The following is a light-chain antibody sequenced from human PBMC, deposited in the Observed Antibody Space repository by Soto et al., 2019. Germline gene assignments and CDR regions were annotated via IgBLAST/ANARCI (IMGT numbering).Light chain of an antibody. Sequence: SVLTQPASVSGSPGQSITISCTGTTSDVGRYNYVSWYQQHPGKVPKLMIYDVNNRPSGVSNRFSGSKSGNTASLTISGLQADDEADYYCSSFTRSNTLVFGGGTKLTVL. CDR1: TSDVGRYNY. J-gene: IGLJ3*02. CDR2: DVN. V-gene: IGLV2-14*03. CDR3: SSFTRSNTLV.